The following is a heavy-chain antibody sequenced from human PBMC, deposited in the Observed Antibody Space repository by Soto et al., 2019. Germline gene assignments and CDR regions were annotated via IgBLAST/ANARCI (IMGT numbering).Heavy chain of an antibody. D-gene: IGHD3-3*01. J-gene: IGHJ4*02. CDR3: AHRVLSTVFGLVTTTAIYFDF. V-gene: IGHV2-5*02. CDR1: VFSLSTSGVG. CDR2: IYWDDDK. Sequence: QITLNESGPTLVKPTQTLTLTCTFSVFSLSTSGVGVGWIRQSPGKAPEWLALIYWDDDKRYSPSLTCRLTITKDSFKNQVVLPMANLDPADTATYYCAHRVLSTVFGLVTTTAIYFDFWGQGNPGAVSS.